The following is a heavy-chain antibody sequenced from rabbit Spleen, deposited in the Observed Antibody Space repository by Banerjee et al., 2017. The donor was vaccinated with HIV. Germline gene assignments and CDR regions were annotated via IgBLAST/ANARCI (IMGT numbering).Heavy chain of an antibody. D-gene: IGHD8-1*01. CDR1: GFSFSTDYY. V-gene: IGHV1S45*01. Sequence: QQQLEESGGGLVKPGGTLTLTCTASGFSFSTDYYVCWVRQAPGKGPELIACIYTTSVEGTYFASWAKGRFTISKTSATTVFLQMTSLTAADTATYFCGMRPTSTYSNLWGPGTLVTVS. J-gene: IGHJ4*01. CDR2: IYTTSVEGT. CDR3: GMRPTSTYSNL.